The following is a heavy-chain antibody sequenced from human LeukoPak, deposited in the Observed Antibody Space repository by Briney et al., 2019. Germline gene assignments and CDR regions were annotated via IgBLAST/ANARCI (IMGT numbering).Heavy chain of an antibody. V-gene: IGHV3-21*01. D-gene: IGHD3-3*01. CDR1: GFTFSSYN. CDR3: ARDFIAYDPLDY. Sequence: GGSLRLSCAASGFTFSSYNMNWVRQAPGKGLEWVSSISSSSSYINYADSVKGRFTISRDNAKNSLYLQMNSLRAEDTAVYWCARDFIAYDPLDYWGQGTLVTVSS. CDR2: ISSSSSYI. J-gene: IGHJ4*02.